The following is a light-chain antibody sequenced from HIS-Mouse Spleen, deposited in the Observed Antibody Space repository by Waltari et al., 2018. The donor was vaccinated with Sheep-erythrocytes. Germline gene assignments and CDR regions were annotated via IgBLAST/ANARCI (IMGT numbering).Light chain of an antibody. J-gene: IGLJ2*01. Sequence: SYELTQPPSVSVSPGQTASITCSGDKLGDKSACWYQQKPGQSPVLVIYQESKRPSGDPDRVSGSNSGNTATLTISGTQAMDEADYYCQAWDSSTAVFGGGTKLTVL. V-gene: IGLV3-1*01. CDR3: QAWDSSTAV. CDR2: QES. CDR1: KLGDKS.